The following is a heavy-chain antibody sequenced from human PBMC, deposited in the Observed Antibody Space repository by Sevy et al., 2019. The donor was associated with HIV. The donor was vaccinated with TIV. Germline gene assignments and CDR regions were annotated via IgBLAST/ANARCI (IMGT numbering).Heavy chain of an antibody. D-gene: IGHD3-10*02. CDR3: ARGHVREGGNHYYYYGMDV. Sequence: FTVKVSCKASGGTFSSYAISWVRQAPRQGLERRGGIIPIFRTANYAQKFQGRVTITADESTSTAYMELSSLRSEDTAAYYCARGHVREGGNHYYYYGMDVWGQGTTVTVSS. CDR1: GGTFSSYA. CDR2: IIPIFRTA. V-gene: IGHV1-69*13. J-gene: IGHJ6*02.